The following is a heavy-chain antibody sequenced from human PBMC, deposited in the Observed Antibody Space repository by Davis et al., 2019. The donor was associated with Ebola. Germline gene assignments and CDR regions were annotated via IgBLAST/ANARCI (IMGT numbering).Heavy chain of an antibody. D-gene: IGHD3-22*01. CDR1: GYTFTGYY. CDR3: ARDRDSSGLGLDY. V-gene: IGHV1-2*02. CDR2: INPNSGGT. Sequence: ASVKVSCKASGYTFTGYYMHWVRQAPGQGLEWMGWINPNSGGTNYAQKFQGRVTITADKSTSTAYMELSSLRSEDTAVYYCARDRDSSGLGLDYWGQGTLVTVSS. J-gene: IGHJ4*02.